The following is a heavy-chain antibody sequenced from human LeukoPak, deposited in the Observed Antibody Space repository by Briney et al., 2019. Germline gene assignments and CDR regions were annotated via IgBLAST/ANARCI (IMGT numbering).Heavy chain of an antibody. CDR3: ARGVYYYDSSGYYKSVFYYYYMDV. J-gene: IGHJ6*03. V-gene: IGHV4-38-2*02. Sequence: SETLSLTCTVSGYSISSGYYWGWIRQPPGKGLEWIGSIYHSGRTFYNPSLKSRVTISVDTSKNQFSLKLSSVTAADTAVYYCARGVYYYDSSGYYKSVFYYYYMDVWGKGTTVTVSS. CDR1: GYSISSGYY. D-gene: IGHD3-22*01. CDR2: IYHSGRT.